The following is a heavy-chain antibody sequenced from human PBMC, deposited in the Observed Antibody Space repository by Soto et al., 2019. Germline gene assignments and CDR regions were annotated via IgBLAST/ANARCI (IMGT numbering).Heavy chain of an antibody. CDR1: GGTFSSYA. Sequence: QVQLVQSGAEVKKPGSSVKVSCKASGGTFSSYAISWVRQAPGQGLEWMGGIIPIFGTANYAQKFQGRVTITADESTSTAYMELSILRSEDTAVYYCARVRELYSGWYYFDYWGQGTLVTVSS. CDR3: ARVRELYSGWYYFDY. V-gene: IGHV1-69*12. CDR2: IIPIFGTA. D-gene: IGHD6-19*01. J-gene: IGHJ4*02.